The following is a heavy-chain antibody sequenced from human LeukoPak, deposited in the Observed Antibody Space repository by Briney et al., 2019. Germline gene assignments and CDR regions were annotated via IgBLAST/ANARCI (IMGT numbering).Heavy chain of an antibody. CDR3: ARDGYLGTYAYDY. D-gene: IGHD3-16*01. J-gene: IGHJ4*02. CDR1: GYIFTDYY. Sequence: GASVKVSCKASGYIFTDYYIHWVRQTPGQGLEWMGWINPNSGDTDYARKFQGRVTMTRDTSISTAYMELSRLRSDDTALYYCARDGYLGTYAYDYWGQGTLVTVSS. CDR2: INPNSGDT. V-gene: IGHV1-2*02.